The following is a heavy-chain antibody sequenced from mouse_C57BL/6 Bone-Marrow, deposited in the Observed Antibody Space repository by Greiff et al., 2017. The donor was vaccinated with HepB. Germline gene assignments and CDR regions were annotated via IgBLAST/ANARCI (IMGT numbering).Heavy chain of an antibody. CDR3: ARGYYDYLYAMDY. CDR2: IDPSDSET. V-gene: IGHV1-52*01. D-gene: IGHD2-4*01. Sequence: QVQLKQPGAELVRPGSSVKLSCKASGYTFTSYWMHWVKQRPIQGLEWIGNIDPSDSETHYNQKFKDKATLTVDKSSSTAYMQLSSLTSEDSAVYYCARGYYDYLYAMDYWGQGTSVTVSS. J-gene: IGHJ4*01. CDR1: GYTFTSYW.